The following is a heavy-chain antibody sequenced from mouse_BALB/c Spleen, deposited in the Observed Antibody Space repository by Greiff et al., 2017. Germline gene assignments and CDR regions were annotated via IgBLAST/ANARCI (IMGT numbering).Heavy chain of an antibody. Sequence: EVQLQESGPGLVKPSQSLSLTCSVTGYSITSGYYWNWIRQFPGNKLEWMGYISYDGSNNYNPSLKNRISITRDTSKNQFFLKLNSVTTEDTATYYCARGYYGNLYFDYWGQGTTLTVSS. CDR1: GYSITSGYY. J-gene: IGHJ2*01. V-gene: IGHV3-6*02. CDR3: ARGYYGNLYFDY. CDR2: ISYDGSN. D-gene: IGHD2-1*01.